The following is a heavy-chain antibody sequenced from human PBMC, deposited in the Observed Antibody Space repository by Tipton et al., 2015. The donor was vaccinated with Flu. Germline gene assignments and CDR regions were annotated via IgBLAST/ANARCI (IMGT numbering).Heavy chain of an antibody. CDR1: GGSVSSYY. Sequence: GLVKPSETLSLNCTVSGGSVSSYYWSWIRQPPGKGLEWIGYIYFSGSTSYNSSLRSRVTISVDTSKNQVSLQLRSVTAADTAVYYCATFAVRGWLDVWGQGTTVTVSS. CDR2: IYFSGST. CDR3: ATFAVRGWLDV. J-gene: IGHJ6*02. D-gene: IGHD4-17*01. V-gene: IGHV4-59*02.